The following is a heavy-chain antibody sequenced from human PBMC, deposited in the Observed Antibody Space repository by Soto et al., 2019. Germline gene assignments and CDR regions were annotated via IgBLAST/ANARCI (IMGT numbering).Heavy chain of an antibody. CDR2: IYHSGST. CDR3: ARRRITMIVVVFDAFDI. J-gene: IGHJ3*02. V-gene: IGHV4-4*02. Sequence: QVQLQESGPGLVKPSGTLSLTCAVSGGSISRSYWWSWVRQPPGKGLEWIGEIYHSGSTNYNPSLKSRVTISVDKSKNQFSLKLSSVTAADTAVYYCARRRITMIVVVFDAFDIWGQGPMVTVSS. CDR1: GGSISRSYW. D-gene: IGHD3-22*01.